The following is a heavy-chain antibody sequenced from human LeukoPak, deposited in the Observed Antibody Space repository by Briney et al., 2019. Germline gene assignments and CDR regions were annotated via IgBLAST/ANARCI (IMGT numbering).Heavy chain of an antibody. D-gene: IGHD3-16*01. Sequence: GGSLRLSCAASGFTFSSYSMNWVRQAPGKGLEWVSSISSSSSYIYYADSMEGRFTISRDNAKNSLFLQLNSLRAEVTAVYYCARELNSFDSWGQGTLVTVSS. V-gene: IGHV3-21*01. CDR1: GFTFSSYS. CDR3: ARELNSFDS. J-gene: IGHJ4*02. CDR2: ISSSSSYI.